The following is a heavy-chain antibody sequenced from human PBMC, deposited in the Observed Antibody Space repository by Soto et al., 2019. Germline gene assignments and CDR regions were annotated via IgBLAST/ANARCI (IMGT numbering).Heavy chain of an antibody. CDR3: ARSGRLTNYYYYGMDV. J-gene: IGHJ6*02. Sequence: ASVKVSCKASGYTFTSYDINWVRQATGQGLEWMGWMNPNSGNTGYAQKFQGRVTMTRNTSISTAYMELSSLRSEDTAVYYCARSGRLTNYYYYGMDVWGQGTTVTVSS. D-gene: IGHD1-26*01. CDR1: GYTFTSYD. V-gene: IGHV1-8*01. CDR2: MNPNSGNT.